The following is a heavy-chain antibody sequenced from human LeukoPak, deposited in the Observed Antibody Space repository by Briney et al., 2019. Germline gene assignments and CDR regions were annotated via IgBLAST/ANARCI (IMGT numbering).Heavy chain of an antibody. J-gene: IGHJ4*02. D-gene: IGHD6-19*01. V-gene: IGHV3-23*01. CDR3: AKVRYSSGWYTYSSDY. CDR2: ISGSGGST. CDR1: GFTFSSYA. Sequence: GGSLRLSCAASGFTFSSYAMSWVRQAPGKGLEWVSAISGSGGSTYYADSVKGRFTISRDNSKNTLYLQMNSLRAEDTAVYYCAKVRYSSGWYTYSSDYWGQGTLVTVSS.